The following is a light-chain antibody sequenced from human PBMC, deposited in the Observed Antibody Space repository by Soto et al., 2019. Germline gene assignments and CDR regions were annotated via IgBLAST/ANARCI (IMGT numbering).Light chain of an antibody. Sequence: EIVLTQSPGTLSLSPGERATLSCRASQSVISSYLAWYQQKPGQAPRLLIYGASNRATGIPDRFSASGSGTDFTLTISRLEPEDFAVYYCQQYGSSPPYTFGQGTKLEIK. CDR3: QQYGSSPPYT. J-gene: IGKJ2*01. CDR1: QSVISSY. CDR2: GAS. V-gene: IGKV3-20*01.